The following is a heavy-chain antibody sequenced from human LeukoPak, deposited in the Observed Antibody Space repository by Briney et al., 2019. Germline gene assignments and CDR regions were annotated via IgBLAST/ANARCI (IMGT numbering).Heavy chain of an antibody. D-gene: IGHD3-22*01. CDR3: ARDRGYYDMGVDY. CDR1: GGTFSSYA. Sequence: SVKVSCKASGGTFSSYAISWVRQAPGQGLEWMGRIIPILGIANYAQKFQGSVTITADKSTSTAYMELSSLRSEDTAVYYCARDRGYYDMGVDYWGQGTLVTVSS. V-gene: IGHV1-69*04. J-gene: IGHJ4*02. CDR2: IIPILGIA.